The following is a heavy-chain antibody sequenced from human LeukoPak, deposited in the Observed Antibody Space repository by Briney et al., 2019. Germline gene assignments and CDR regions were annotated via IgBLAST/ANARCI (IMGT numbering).Heavy chain of an antibody. CDR3: ARGRGVVAAADFDY. Sequence: SETLSLTCAVYGGSFSGYYWSWIRQPAGKGLEWIGRIYTSGSTNYNPSLKSRVTMSVDTSKNQFSLKLSSVTAADTAVYYCARGRGVVAAADFDYWGQGTLVTVSS. V-gene: IGHV4-59*10. CDR1: GGSFSGYY. CDR2: IYTSGST. D-gene: IGHD2-15*01. J-gene: IGHJ4*02.